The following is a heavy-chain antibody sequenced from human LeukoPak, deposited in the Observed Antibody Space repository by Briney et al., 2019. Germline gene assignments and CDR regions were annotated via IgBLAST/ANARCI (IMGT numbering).Heavy chain of an antibody. CDR3: VKDSGVGGRWYYFDY. Sequence: GGSLRLSCSASEFTFSTYAMHRVRQAPGKGLEHISAVSINGSHTYYADSVKGRFTISRDNSKNTLYFQLSSLRPDDTAVYYCVKDSGVGGRWYYFDYWGRGTLVTVSS. V-gene: IGHV3-64D*06. D-gene: IGHD2-15*01. CDR2: VSINGSHT. CDR1: EFTFSTYA. J-gene: IGHJ4*02.